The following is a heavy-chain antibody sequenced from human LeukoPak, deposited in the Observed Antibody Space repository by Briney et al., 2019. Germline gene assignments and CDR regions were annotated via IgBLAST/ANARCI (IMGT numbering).Heavy chain of an antibody. V-gene: IGHV2-5*02. J-gene: IGHJ4*02. CDR2: IYWDDDK. Sequence: SGPTLVNPTQTLTLTCTFSGFSLSTSGVGVGWIRQPPGKALEWLAVIYWDDDKRFRPSLKSRLTITKDTSKNQVVLTMTNMDAEETATYYCAHRPSRSWVFDYWGQGTLVTGSS. CDR3: AHRPSRSWVFDY. D-gene: IGHD6-13*01. CDR1: GFSLSTSGVG.